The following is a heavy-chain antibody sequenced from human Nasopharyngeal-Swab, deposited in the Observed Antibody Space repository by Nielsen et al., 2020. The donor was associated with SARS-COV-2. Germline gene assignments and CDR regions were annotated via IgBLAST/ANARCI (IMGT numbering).Heavy chain of an antibody. CDR1: GGTFSSYA. J-gene: IGHJ6*02. V-gene: IGHV1-69*10. CDR3: ARGYIVVVPAAIRGRDYYYYYGMDV. D-gene: IGHD2-2*02. Sequence: SVKVSCKASGGTFSSYAISWVRQAPRQGLEWMGGIIPILGIANYAQKFQGRVTITADKSTSTAYMELSSLRSEDTAVYYCARGYIVVVPAAIRGRDYYYYYGMDVWGQGTTVTVSS. CDR2: IIPILGIA.